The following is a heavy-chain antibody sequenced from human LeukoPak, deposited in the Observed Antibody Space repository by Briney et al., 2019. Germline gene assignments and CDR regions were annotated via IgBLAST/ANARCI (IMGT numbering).Heavy chain of an antibody. CDR3: ARPYGSGSPYEWYYGMDV. J-gene: IGHJ6*02. CDR1: GFTFSSCS. V-gene: IGHV3-21*01. D-gene: IGHD3-10*01. CDR2: ISSSSSYI. Sequence: GGSLRLSCAASGFTFSSCSMNWVRQAPGKGLEWVSSISSSSSYIYYADSVKGRFTISRDNAKNSLYLQMNSLRAEDTAVYYCARPYGSGSPYEWYYGMDVWGQGTTVTVSS.